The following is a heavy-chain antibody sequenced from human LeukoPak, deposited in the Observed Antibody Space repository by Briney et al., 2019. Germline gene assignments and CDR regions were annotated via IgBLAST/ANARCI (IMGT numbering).Heavy chain of an antibody. CDR3: AKGGQYYYDSSGYYYQD. J-gene: IGHJ4*02. CDR1: GFTFSSYA. D-gene: IGHD3-22*01. Sequence: GGSLRPSCAASGFTFSSYAMSWVRQAPGKGLEWVSAISAGGSTYYADSVKGRFTISRDNSRNTLYLQMNSLRAEDTGVYYCAKGGQYYYDSSGYYYQDWGQGTLVIVSS. CDR2: ISAGGST. V-gene: IGHV3-23*01.